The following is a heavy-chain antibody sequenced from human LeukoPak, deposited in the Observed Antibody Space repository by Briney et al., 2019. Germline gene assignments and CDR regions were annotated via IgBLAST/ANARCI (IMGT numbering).Heavy chain of an antibody. CDR1: GFTLSSYA. CDR3: ARGVRSYDFWSGSRGWFDP. CDR2: ISYDGSNK. V-gene: IGHV3-30*01. D-gene: IGHD3-3*01. J-gene: IGHJ5*02. Sequence: PGGSLRLSCAASGFTLSSYAMHWVRQAPGKGLEWVAVISYDGSNKYYADSVKGRFTISRDNSKNTLYLQMNSLRAEDTAVYYCARGVRSYDFWSGSRGWFDPWGQGTLVTVSS.